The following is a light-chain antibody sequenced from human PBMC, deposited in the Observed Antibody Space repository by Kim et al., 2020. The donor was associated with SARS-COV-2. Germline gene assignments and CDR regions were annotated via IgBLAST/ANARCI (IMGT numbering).Light chain of an antibody. CDR3: QQCYSPPHT. CDR1: QGISSY. CDR2: AAS. J-gene: IGKJ2*01. Sequence: SAAIRDRVTITCRTSQGISSYLYGYQQKPGKAPKLLIYAASSLQRGVPSRFSGSGSGTDFTLTISCLQSEDFATYYCQQCYSPPHTFGQGTNLEI. V-gene: IGKV1-8*01.